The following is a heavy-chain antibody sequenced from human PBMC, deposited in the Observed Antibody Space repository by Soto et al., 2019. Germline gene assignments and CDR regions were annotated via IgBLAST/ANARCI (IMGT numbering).Heavy chain of an antibody. CDR3: ACIQIAAAAPIFDY. V-gene: IGHV3-30-3*01. D-gene: IGHD6-13*01. CDR2: ISYDGSNK. CDR1: GFTFSSYA. Sequence: PGGSLRLSCAASGFTFSSYAMHWVRQAPGKGLEWVAVISYDGSNKYYADSVKGRFTISRDNSKNTLYLQMNSLRAEDTAVYYCACIQIAAAAPIFDYWGQGTLVTVSS. J-gene: IGHJ4*02.